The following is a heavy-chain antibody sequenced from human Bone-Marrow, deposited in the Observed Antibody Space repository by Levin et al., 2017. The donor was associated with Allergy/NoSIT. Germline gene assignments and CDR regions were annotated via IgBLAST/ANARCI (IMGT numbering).Heavy chain of an antibody. CDR1: GGSISSGGYS. J-gene: IGHJ3*02. V-gene: IGHV4-30-2*01. D-gene: IGHD3-10*01. CDR3: AREPNSSKGPGIDI. CDR2: IYHSGST. Sequence: SQTLSLTCAVSGGSISSGGYSWSWIRQPPGKGLEWIGYIYHSGSTYYNPSLKSRVTISVDRSKNQFSLKLSSVTAADTAVYYCAREPNSSKGPGIDIWGQGTMVTVSS.